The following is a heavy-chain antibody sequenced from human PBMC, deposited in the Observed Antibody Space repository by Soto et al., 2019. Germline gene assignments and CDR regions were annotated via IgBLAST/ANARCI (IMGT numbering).Heavy chain of an antibody. D-gene: IGHD2-21*02. CDR2: LYWDDDK. V-gene: IGHV2-5*02. J-gene: IGHJ6*02. Sequence: QVTLKESGPTLVKPTQTLTLTCTVSGLSLRTTGVGVGWVRQPPGKALEWLALLYWDDDKRYSPSLRSRLTIATAISEKQVVLTMTNMDTVDTATYYCVQSRCGGDCIEFYSSQAYNGLDVWGQGTTVTVSS. CDR3: VQSRCGGDCIEFYSSQAYNGLDV. CDR1: GLSLRTTGVG.